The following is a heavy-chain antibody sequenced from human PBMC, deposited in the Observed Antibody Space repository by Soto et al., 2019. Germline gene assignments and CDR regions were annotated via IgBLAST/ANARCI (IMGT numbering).Heavy chain of an antibody. CDR3: ARGRSGGNWLVSSERGGAQNFDY. Sequence: QVQLVQSGAEVKKPGASVKVSCKASGYTFTSYGISWVRQAPGQGLEWMGWISAYNGNTNYAQKLQRRVTMTTDTSTSKAYMELRSLRSDDTGVYYCARGRSGGNWLVSSERGGAQNFDYWGQGTLVTVSS. CDR2: ISAYNGNT. V-gene: IGHV1-18*01. CDR1: GYTFTSYG. D-gene: IGHD2-21*01. J-gene: IGHJ4*02.